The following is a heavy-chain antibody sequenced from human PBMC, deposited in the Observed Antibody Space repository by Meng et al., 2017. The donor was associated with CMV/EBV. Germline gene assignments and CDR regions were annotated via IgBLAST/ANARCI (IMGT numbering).Heavy chain of an antibody. Sequence: VLALESGPGLVKPGRSLFQPGTVSGVSIGGGSYTWTWIRLPGGKGLEWNGLMYISGSTNYNPCLTSRVTISVDTSKNQFSLKLSSMTAADTAVYYCAKTTVVTPYLPAEYFHHWGQGTLVTVSS. V-gene: IGHV4-61*02. D-gene: IGHD4-23*01. CDR1: GVSIGGGSYT. J-gene: IGHJ1*01. CDR2: MYISGST. CDR3: AKTTVVTPYLPAEYFHH.